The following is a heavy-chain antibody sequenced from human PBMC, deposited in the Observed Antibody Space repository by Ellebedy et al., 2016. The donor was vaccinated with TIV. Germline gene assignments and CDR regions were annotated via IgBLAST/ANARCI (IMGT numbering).Heavy chain of an antibody. V-gene: IGHV4-59*12. CDR3: ARVEAVAGKEKGEIDY. J-gene: IGHJ4*02. CDR2: IYYSGST. CDR1: GGSISSYY. Sequence: MPSETLSLTCTVSGGSISSYYWSWIRQPPGKGLEWIGYIYYSGSTNYNPSLKSRVTISVDTSKNQFSLKLSSVTAADTAVYYCARVEAVAGKEKGEIDYWGQGTLVTVSS. D-gene: IGHD6-19*01.